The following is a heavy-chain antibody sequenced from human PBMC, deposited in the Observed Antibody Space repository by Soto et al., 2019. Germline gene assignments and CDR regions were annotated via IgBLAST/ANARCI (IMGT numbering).Heavy chain of an antibody. V-gene: IGHV3-7*01. Sequence: GGSLRLSCATSGFTFGSYWMNWVRQAPGKGLEWVANIKFDGSQTYYVDSVKGRFTISRDNAKNSLYLQMNSLRAEDTAVYYCARDAEPTPPQYSGSYFDYWGQGT. D-gene: IGHD1-26*01. J-gene: IGHJ4*02. CDR2: IKFDGSQT. CDR1: GFTFGSYW. CDR3: ARDAEPTPPQYSGSYFDY.